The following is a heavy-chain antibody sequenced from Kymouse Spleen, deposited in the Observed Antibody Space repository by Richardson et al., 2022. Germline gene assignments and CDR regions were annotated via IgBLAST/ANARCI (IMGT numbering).Heavy chain of an antibody. V-gene: IGHV4-39*01. Sequence: QLQLQESGPGLVKPSETLSLTCTVSGGSISSSSYYWGWIRQPPGKGLEWIGSIYYSGSTYYNPSLKSRVTISVDTSKNQFSLKLSSVTAADTAVYYCARRGSSGWPFDYWGQGTLVTVSS. D-gene: IGHD6-19*01. J-gene: IGHJ4*02. CDR2: IYYSGST. CDR1: GGSISSSSYY. CDR3: ARRGSSGWPFDY.